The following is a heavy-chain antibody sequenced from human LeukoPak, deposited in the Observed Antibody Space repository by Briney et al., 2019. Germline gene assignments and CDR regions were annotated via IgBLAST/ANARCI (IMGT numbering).Heavy chain of an antibody. CDR3: ARQSGAAIPFVY. D-gene: IGHD2-2*02. J-gene: IGHJ4*02. CDR1: GFTFSGSA. V-gene: IGHV3-73*01. Sequence: GGSLRLSCEASGFTFSGSAMHWVRQASGKGLEWLGHIKSKGNSHATAYAASPKGRFTISRDDSKNTAYLQSNNLETEDTAMYYCARQSGAAIPFVYWGQGTLVTVSS. CDR2: IKSKGNSHAT.